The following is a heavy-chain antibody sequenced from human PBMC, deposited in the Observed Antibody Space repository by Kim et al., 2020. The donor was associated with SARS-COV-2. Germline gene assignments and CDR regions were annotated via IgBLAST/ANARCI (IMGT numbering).Heavy chain of an antibody. Sequence: KARFTNSRDNAKNSLYLQMNSLRAEDTAVYYCARDFLGLATVVTPFDYWGQGTLVTVSS. J-gene: IGHJ4*02. V-gene: IGHV3-11*06. D-gene: IGHD4-17*01. CDR3: ARDFLGLATVVTPFDY.